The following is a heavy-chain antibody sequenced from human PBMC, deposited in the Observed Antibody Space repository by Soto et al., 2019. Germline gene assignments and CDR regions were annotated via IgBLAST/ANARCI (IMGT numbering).Heavy chain of an antibody. CDR2: ISYDGTNQ. Sequence: QVHLVESGGGVVQPGRSLRLACEASGFAFSRFVMHWVRQAPGKGLEWVSFISYDGTNQFYADSVKGRFAISRDNSRNTLYLEMNSLEPEDTAVYYCVKDTVEGRPIAYYFDFWGQGTLVTVSS. CDR1: GFAFSRFV. CDR3: VKDTVEGRPIAYYFDF. V-gene: IGHV3-30*18. D-gene: IGHD6-6*01. J-gene: IGHJ4*02.